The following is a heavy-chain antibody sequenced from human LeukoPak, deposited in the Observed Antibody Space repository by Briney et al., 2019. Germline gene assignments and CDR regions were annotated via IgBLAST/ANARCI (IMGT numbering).Heavy chain of an antibody. CDR1: ACSINNCYY. CDR3: APSYPRYCGGRNCYFNWFDP. CDR2: IHHSGSA. V-gene: IGHV4-38-2*01. Sequence: SETLSLTCAFSACSINNCYYCGWIRQPPGKGLEWIATIHHSGSAYYNPSLKSRLTISLDTSKNQFSLNLNSVTAADTAVYYCAPSYPRYCGGRNCYFNWFDPWGQGTLVTVSS. J-gene: IGHJ5*02. D-gene: IGHD2-15*01.